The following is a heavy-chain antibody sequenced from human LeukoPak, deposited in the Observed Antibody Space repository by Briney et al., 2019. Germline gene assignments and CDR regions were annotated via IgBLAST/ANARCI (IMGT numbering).Heavy chain of an antibody. V-gene: IGHV4-39*07. CDR1: GGSISSGGYY. D-gene: IGHD5-18*01. CDR3: ARGVGTVVY. Sequence: PSETLSLTCTVSGGSISSGGYYWSWIRQPPGKGLEWIGEINHSGSTNYNPSLKSRVTISVDTSKNQFSLKLSSVTAADTAVYYCARGVGTVVYWGQGTLVTVSS. J-gene: IGHJ4*02. CDR2: INHSGST.